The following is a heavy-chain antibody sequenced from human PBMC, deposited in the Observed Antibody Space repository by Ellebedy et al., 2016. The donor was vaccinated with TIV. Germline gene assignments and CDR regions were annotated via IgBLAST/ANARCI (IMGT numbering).Heavy chain of an antibody. CDR3: ATETDIAVAGTYY. J-gene: IGHJ4*02. D-gene: IGHD6-19*01. CDR2: IYHSGST. V-gene: IGHV4-38-2*02. Sequence: SETLSLTXTVSGGSISSYYWGWIRQPPGKGLEWIGSIYHSGSTYYNPSLKSRVTISVDTSKNQFSLKLSSVTAADTAVYYCATETDIAVAGTYYWGQGTLVTVSS. CDR1: GGSISSYY.